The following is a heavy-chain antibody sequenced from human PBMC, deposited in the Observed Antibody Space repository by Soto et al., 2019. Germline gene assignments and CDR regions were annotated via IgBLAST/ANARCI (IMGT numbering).Heavy chain of an antibody. V-gene: IGHV1-8*02. CDR2: MNHNTGST. J-gene: IGHJ6*02. Sequence: QVQLVQSGAVVRKPGASVKVSCTASGYTFTSYDLNWVRQNTGQGLERMGRMNHNTGSTGFAQKFQGRLTMTRDTSKSTAYMELSSLTAESTALYDCARASHSSSGYYFYSGMDVWGQGTAVAVSS. D-gene: IGHD6-6*01. CDR1: GYTFTSYD. CDR3: ARASHSSSGYYFYSGMDV.